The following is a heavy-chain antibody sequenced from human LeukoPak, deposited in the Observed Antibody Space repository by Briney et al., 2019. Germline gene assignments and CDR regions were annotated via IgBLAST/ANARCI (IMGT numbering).Heavy chain of an antibody. D-gene: IGHD3-22*01. CDR2: IKQDGSET. V-gene: IGHV3-7*01. CDR3: ARAHPNYYDSSGYRTLYYFDY. J-gene: IGHJ4*02. Sequence: PGGSLRLSCVASGFTFSAYWMSWVRQAPGKGLEYMASIKQDGSETYYVDSVKGRFTISRDNAKDSLDLQMNNLRAEDTALYYCARAHPNYYDSSGYRTLYYFDYWGQGTLVTVSS. CDR1: GFTFSAYW.